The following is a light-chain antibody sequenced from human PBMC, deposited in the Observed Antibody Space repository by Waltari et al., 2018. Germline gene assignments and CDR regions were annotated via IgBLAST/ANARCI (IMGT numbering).Light chain of an antibody. CDR1: QDISNY. V-gene: IGKV1-33*01. CDR3: QQYYSAPPWT. Sequence: DIQMTQSPSSLSASVGDRVTITCQASQDISNYLNWYQQKPGQAPKLLIYDASNLETGVPSRFSGSGSGTDFTFTINSLQPEDIATYYCQQYYSAPPWTFGQGTKVEIK. CDR2: DAS. J-gene: IGKJ1*01.